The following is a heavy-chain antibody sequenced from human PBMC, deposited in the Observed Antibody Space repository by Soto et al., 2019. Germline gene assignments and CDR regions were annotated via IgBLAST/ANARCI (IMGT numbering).Heavy chain of an antibody. J-gene: IGHJ4*02. D-gene: IGHD6-6*01. CDR1: GFTFSSYW. Sequence: XXSLRLTCAVSGFTFSSYWMPWVPQAPGKALEWLANIKPDGSTKYYVDSVMGRFTTSRDNAKNSLYLQMNGLSPEDTAVYYCARISLYSNSAAIDYWGQGTLVTVSS. CDR3: ARISLYSNSAAIDY. CDR2: IKPDGSTK. V-gene: IGHV3-7*01.